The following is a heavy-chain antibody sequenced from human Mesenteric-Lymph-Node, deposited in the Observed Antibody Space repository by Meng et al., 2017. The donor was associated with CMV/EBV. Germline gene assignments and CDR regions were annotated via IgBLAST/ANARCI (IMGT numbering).Heavy chain of an antibody. CDR3: ARKIWGRYCSSTSCYTFDY. CDR2: ISSSSSTI. J-gene: IGHJ4*02. V-gene: IGHV3-48*03. Sequence: GESLKISCVTSGFSLSRYEMNWVRQAPGKGLEWVSYISSSSSTIYYADSVKGRFTISRDNAKNSLYLQMNSLRAEDTAVYYCARKIWGRYCSSTSCYTFDYWGQGTLVTVSS. D-gene: IGHD2-2*02. CDR1: GFSLSRYE.